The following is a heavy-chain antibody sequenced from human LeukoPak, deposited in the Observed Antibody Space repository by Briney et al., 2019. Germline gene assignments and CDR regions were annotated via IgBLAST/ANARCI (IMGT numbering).Heavy chain of an antibody. CDR3: ARSTPMVSVFDY. J-gene: IGHJ4*02. D-gene: IGHD5-18*01. V-gene: IGHV1-2*02. CDR1: GYTFTDYF. CDR2: INPNSGGT. Sequence: ASVKVSCKASGYTFTDYFIHWVRQAPGQGLEWMGWINPNSGGTDYAQKFQGRVTMTRDTSTSTVYMELRSLRSEDTAVYYCARSTPMVSVFDYWGQGTLVTVSS.